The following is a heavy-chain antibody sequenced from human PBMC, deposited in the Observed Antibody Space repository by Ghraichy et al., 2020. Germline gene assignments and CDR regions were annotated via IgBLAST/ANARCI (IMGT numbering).Heavy chain of an antibody. Sequence: SETLSLTCAVYGGSFSGYYWSWIRQPPGKGLEWIGEINHSGSTNYNPSLKSRVTISVDTSKNQFSLKLSSVTAADTAVYYCASFLQGYWGQGTLVTVSS. CDR2: INHSGST. D-gene: IGHD4-11*01. J-gene: IGHJ4*02. V-gene: IGHV4-34*01. CDR1: GGSFSGYY. CDR3: ASFLQGY.